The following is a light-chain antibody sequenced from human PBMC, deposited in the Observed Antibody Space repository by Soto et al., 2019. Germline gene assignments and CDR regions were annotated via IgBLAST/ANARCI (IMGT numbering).Light chain of an antibody. CDR2: EVS. CDR1: SSDVGGYNY. CDR3: SSYSTRGTFL. J-gene: IGLJ1*01. V-gene: IGLV2-14*01. Sequence: QSALTQPASVSGSPGQSIAISCTGTSSDVGGYNYVSWYQQLPGKAPKLLISEVSNRPSGVSHRFSGSKSGNTASLTISGIPAEAAAHYYCSSYSTRGTFLFGTGTKVTVL.